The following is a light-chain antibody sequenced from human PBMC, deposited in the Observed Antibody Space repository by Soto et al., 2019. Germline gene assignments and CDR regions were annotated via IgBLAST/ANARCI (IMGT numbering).Light chain of an antibody. CDR2: AAS. CDR1: QSISNY. Sequence: DIQMTQSPSSLSPSVGDRVTITCRASQSISNYLNWYQQKPGKAPKLLIYAASSLQSGVPSRFSVSGSGTDFTLTISSLQPEDFATYYCQQSYSTPWTFGQGNKMEIK. J-gene: IGKJ1*01. CDR3: QQSYSTPWT. V-gene: IGKV1-39*01.